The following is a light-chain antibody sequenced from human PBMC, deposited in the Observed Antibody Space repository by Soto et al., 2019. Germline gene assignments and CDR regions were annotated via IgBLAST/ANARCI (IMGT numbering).Light chain of an antibody. CDR2: DNN. CDR1: SSNIGSHS. J-gene: IGLJ2*01. Sequence: QSVLTQPPSVSAAPGQKVTISCSGSSSNIGSHSVSWYQQLPGTAPKLLIYDNNKQPSGIPDRFSGSKSGTSATLGITGLQTGDEADYYCGAYDSSLRNMIFGGGTKVTVL. V-gene: IGLV1-51*01. CDR3: GAYDSSLRNMI.